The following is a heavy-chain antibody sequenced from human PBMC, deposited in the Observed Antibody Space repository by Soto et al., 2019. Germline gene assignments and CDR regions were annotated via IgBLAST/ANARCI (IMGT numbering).Heavy chain of an antibody. CDR1: GGSFSGYY. J-gene: IGHJ5*02. D-gene: IGHD1-1*01. CDR3: ARGLNWNNWFDP. Sequence: SETLSLTCAVYGGSFSGYYWSWIRQPPGKGLEWIGEINHSGSTNYNPSLKSRVTISVDTSKNQFSLKLSSVTAADTAVYYCARGLNWNNWFDPWGQETLVTVSS. CDR2: INHSGST. V-gene: IGHV4-34*01.